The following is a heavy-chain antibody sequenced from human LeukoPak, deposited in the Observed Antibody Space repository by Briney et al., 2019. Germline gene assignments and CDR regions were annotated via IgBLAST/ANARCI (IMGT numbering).Heavy chain of an antibody. Sequence: PGRSLRLSCAASGFTFDDYAMHWVRQAPGKGLEWVSGISWNSGSIGYADSVRGRFTISRDNAKNSLYLQMNSLRAEDTALYYCAEERDSYGPFDYWGQGTLVTVSS. CDR2: ISWNSGSI. CDR3: AEERDSYGPFDY. CDR1: GFTFDDYA. V-gene: IGHV3-9*01. D-gene: IGHD5-18*01. J-gene: IGHJ4*02.